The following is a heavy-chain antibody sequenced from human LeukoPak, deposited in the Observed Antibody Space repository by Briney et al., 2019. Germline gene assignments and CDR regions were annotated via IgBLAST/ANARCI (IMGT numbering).Heavy chain of an antibody. CDR2: IRYDGSNK. V-gene: IGHV3-30*02. CDR3: AKESESYDSSGSTFDF. CDR1: GFTFSSYG. Sequence: GGPLRLSCAASGFTFSSYGMEWVRQAPGKGLEWVAFIRYDGSNKYYSDSVKGRSTISRDNSKNTLYLQMNSLRAEDTAVYYCAKESESYDSSGSTFDFWGQGTLVTVSS. D-gene: IGHD3-22*01. J-gene: IGHJ4*02.